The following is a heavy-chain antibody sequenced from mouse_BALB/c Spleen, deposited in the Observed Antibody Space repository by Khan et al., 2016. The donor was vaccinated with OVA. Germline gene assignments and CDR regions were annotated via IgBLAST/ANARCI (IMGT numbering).Heavy chain of an antibody. D-gene: IGHD2-1*01. CDR2: ISSGSSTI. Sequence: EVKLVESGGGLVQPGGSRKLSCAASGFTFSSFGMHWVRQAPKKGLEWVAYISSGSSTIYYVDTVKGRFTISRDSPKNTLFLQMTSLRSEDTAMYYCARSGGNFHWYFDVWGAGTSVTVS. J-gene: IGHJ1*01. CDR1: GFTFSSFG. CDR3: ARSGGNFHWYFDV. V-gene: IGHV5-17*02.